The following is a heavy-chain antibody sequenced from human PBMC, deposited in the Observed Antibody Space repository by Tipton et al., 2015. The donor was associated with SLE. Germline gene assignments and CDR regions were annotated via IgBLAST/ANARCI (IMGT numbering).Heavy chain of an antibody. CDR2: ISSSSYI. V-gene: IGHV3-21*01. J-gene: IGHJ4*02. D-gene: IGHD6-13*01. Sequence: QLVQSGGGLVKPGGSLRLSCAASGFTFSSYSMNWVRQAPGKGPEWVSSISSSSYIYYADSVKGRFTISRDNAKNSLYLQMNSLRAEDTAVYYCARDVIAAAGALDYWGQGTLVTVSS. CDR1: GFTFSSYS. CDR3: ARDVIAAAGALDY.